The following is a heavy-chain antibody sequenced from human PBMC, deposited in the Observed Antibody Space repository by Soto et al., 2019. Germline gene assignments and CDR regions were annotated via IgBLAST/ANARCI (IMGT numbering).Heavy chain of an antibody. D-gene: IGHD4-17*01. CDR3: ARVNGDYVIGFDY. CDR1: GGSISSYY. V-gene: IGHV4-59*01. J-gene: IGHJ4*02. Sequence: SETLSLTCTVSGGSISSYYWSWIRQPPGKGLEWIGYIYYSGSTNYNPSLKSRVTISVDTSKNQFSLKLSSVTAADTAVYYCARVNGDYVIGFDYWGQGTLVTVSS. CDR2: IYYSGST.